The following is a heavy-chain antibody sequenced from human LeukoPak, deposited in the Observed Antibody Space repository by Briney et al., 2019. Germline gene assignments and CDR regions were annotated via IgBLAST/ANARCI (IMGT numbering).Heavy chain of an antibody. Sequence: ASVKVSCKASGYTFTGYYMHWVRQAPGQGLEWMGWINPNSGGTNYAQKFQGRVTMTRDTSISTAYMELSRLRSDDTAVYYCARGNEWRTLTHPVRYWGQGTLVTVSS. V-gene: IGHV1-2*02. J-gene: IGHJ4*02. CDR2: INPNSGGT. CDR3: ARGNEWRTLTHPVRY. D-gene: IGHD3-3*01. CDR1: GYTFTGYY.